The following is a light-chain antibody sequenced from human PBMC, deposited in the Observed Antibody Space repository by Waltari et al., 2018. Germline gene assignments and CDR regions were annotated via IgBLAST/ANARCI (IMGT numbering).Light chain of an antibody. CDR1: SSDVGAYNY. CDR2: EVS. Sequence: QSALTQPASVSGSPGQSITISCTGTSSDVGAYNYVSWYQQHPGKAPKLIIYEVSYRPSGISNRFSGSKSGNTASLTISGLQTEDEADYYCSSYTTTSTRLFGGGTKLTVL. V-gene: IGLV2-14*01. CDR3: SSYTTTSTRL. J-gene: IGLJ2*01.